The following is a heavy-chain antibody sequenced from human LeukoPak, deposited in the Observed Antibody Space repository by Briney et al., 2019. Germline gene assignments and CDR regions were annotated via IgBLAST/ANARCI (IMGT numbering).Heavy chain of an antibody. D-gene: IGHD2-2*01. Sequence: ASVKVSCKASGYTFTSYDINWVRQATGQGLEWMGWMNPNSGNTGYAQKFQGRVTMTRNTSISTAYMELSSLRSEDTAVYYCARARGIVVVPAATYGMDAWGQGTTVTVSS. J-gene: IGHJ6*02. V-gene: IGHV1-8*01. CDR3: ARARGIVVVPAATYGMDA. CDR2: MNPNSGNT. CDR1: GYTFTSYD.